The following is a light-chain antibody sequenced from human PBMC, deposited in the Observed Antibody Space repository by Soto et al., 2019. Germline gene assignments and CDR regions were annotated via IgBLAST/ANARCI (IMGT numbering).Light chain of an antibody. V-gene: IGLV2-14*03. J-gene: IGLJ1*01. CDR1: SSGVGGYNY. CDR2: DVS. CDR3: SSYATSNTRQIV. Sequence: QSVLTQPASASGSPGQSITISCTGTSSGVGGYNYVSWYQHHPGKAPKLMIFDVSNRPSGVSNRFSGSKSGNTASLTISGLQPEDEADYYCSSYATSNTRQIVFGTGTKVTIL.